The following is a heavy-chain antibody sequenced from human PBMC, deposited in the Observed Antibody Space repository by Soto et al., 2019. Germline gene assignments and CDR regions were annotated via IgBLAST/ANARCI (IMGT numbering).Heavy chain of an antibody. CDR3: AKDNEARPWLLLRRYPLDY. Sequence: PGGSLRLSCAASGFTFSSYAMSWVRQAPGKGLEWVSAISGSGGSTYYADSVKGRFTISRDNSKNTLYLQMNSLRAEDTAVYYCAKDNEARPWLLLRRYPLDYWGQGTLVTVSS. D-gene: IGHD3-22*01. V-gene: IGHV3-23*01. J-gene: IGHJ4*02. CDR1: GFTFSSYA. CDR2: ISGSGGST.